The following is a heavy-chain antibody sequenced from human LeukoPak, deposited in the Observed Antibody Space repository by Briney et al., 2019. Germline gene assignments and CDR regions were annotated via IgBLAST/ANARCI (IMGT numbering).Heavy chain of an antibody. V-gene: IGHV4-30-2*01. Sequence: SQTLSLTCAVSGGSISSGGYSWSWIRQPPGKGLEWIGYIYHSGSTYYDPSLKSRVTISVDRSKNQFSLKLSSVTAADTAVYYCALGGVTIFGGFDYWGQGTLVTVSS. CDR2: IYHSGST. D-gene: IGHD3-3*01. CDR1: GGSISSGGYS. CDR3: ALGGVTIFGGFDY. J-gene: IGHJ4*02.